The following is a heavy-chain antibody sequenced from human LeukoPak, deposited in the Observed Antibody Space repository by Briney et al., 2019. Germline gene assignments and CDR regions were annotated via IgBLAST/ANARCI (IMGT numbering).Heavy chain of an antibody. J-gene: IGHJ4*02. CDR1: GYTFTSYG. V-gene: IGHV1-18*01. Sequence: ASVKVSCKASGYTFTSYGFSWLRQAPGQGLEWMGWISAYNGDTKYALRYQGRVTLTTDTSTGTAYMELRSLRYDDTAVYYCARDYRARVGRHSDLGGECDYWGQGTLVTVSS. D-gene: IGHD1-26*01. CDR2: ISAYNGDT. CDR3: ARDYRARVGRHSDLGGECDY.